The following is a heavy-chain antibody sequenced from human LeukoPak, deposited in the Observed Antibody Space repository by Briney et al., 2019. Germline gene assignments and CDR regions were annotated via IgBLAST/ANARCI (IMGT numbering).Heavy chain of an antibody. CDR3: GRETWQAYNDFWSGYVTD. CDR2: NIQYGKSK. J-gene: IGHJ4*02. V-gene: IGHV3-7*01. CDR1: GFPFSDPL. D-gene: IGHD3-3*01. Sequence: GGSLRLCFAAPGFPFSDPLRTSGRRAPGKGLGWVANNIQYGKSKYYVDSVKGRFTISRDNAHSTLYLDMNSLTDEDTAIYYCGRETWQAYNDFWSGYVTDWGQGILVTVSS.